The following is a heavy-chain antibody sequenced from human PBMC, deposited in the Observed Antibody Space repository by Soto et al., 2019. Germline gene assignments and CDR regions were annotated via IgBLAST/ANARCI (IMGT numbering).Heavy chain of an antibody. D-gene: IGHD3-9*01. V-gene: IGHV1-2*02. J-gene: IGHJ5*01. CDR3: MRHPPRSTHRGTLFPCTTLLRSGWS. CDR1: GYTFTGYY. Sequence: SCKSSGYTFTGYYMHWVRQAPGQGLEWMGWINPNSGGTNYAQKFQGRVTMSRDMSIRTAYLGLRRLRSDDTVFYFRMRHPPRSTHRGTLFPCTTLLRSGWSWA. CDR2: INPNSGGT.